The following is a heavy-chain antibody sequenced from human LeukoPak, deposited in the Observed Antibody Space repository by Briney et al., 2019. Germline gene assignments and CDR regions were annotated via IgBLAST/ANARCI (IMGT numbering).Heavy chain of an antibody. CDR3: AKCVLGDYVGPHDF. CDR2: ISGSGGGR. J-gene: IGHJ4*02. Sequence: PGGSLRLSCAASGFTVSTCAMTCVRQAPGEWLQWVSYISGSGGGRHYADSVKGRLIISRDTSKNTVFLQMNSLRGEDTAVYYCAKCVLGDYVGPHDFWGPGTLVTVSS. V-gene: IGHV3-23*01. D-gene: IGHD4-17*01. CDR1: GFTVSTCA.